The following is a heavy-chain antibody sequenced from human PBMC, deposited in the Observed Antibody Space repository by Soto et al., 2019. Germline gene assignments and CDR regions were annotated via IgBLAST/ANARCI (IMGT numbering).Heavy chain of an antibody. J-gene: IGHJ4*02. CDR2: ISVSGGT. CDR3: AKSRSTATSFDS. V-gene: IGHV3-23*01. Sequence: XGSLSLSCAAAGFTFSSYAMNWVRQAPGKGPEWVSHISVSGGTYYADSVKGRFTISRDNSKNTLFLQMNSLRAEDTAVYYCAKSRSTATSFDSWGQGTPVTVSS. CDR1: GFTFSSYA.